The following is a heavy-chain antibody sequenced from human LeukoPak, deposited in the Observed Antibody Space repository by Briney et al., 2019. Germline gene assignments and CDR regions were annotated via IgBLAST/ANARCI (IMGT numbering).Heavy chain of an antibody. Sequence: GGSLRLSCAASGFTLSSYAISWVRQAPGKGLEWVSAISGSGGSTYYADSVKGRFTISRDNSKNTLYLQMNSLRAEDTAVYYCAKDGSYYYDSSGYYYVLVPGGYDAFDIWGQGTMVTVSS. V-gene: IGHV3-23*01. D-gene: IGHD3-22*01. CDR3: AKDGSYYYDSSGYYYVLVPGGYDAFDI. J-gene: IGHJ3*02. CDR2: ISGSGGST. CDR1: GFTLSSYA.